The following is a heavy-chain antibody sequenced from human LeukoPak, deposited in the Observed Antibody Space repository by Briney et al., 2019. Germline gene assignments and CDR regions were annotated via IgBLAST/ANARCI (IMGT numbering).Heavy chain of an antibody. D-gene: IGHD3-3*01. V-gene: IGHV1-46*01. CDR1: GYNFTTYF. J-gene: IGHJ3*02. CDR2: INPVGGNT. CDR3: ARDRRDYDFSSPDI. Sequence: ASVKVSCKASGYNFTTYFMHWVRQAPGQGLEWMGIINPVGGNTSYAQKFQSRVTMTRDTSTNTVYMELSSLRSDDTAVYYCARDRRDYDFSSPDIWGQGTMVTVSS.